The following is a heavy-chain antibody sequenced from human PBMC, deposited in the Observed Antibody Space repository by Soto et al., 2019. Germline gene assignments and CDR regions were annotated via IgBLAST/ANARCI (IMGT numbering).Heavy chain of an antibody. CDR1: GFAFNNYG. J-gene: IGHJ4*02. CDR3: AREDSIIIPAVSDF. Sequence: GGSLRLSCTVSGFAFNNYGINWVRQAPGKGLEWVSSISKSGYTYYSDSVKGRFTISRDNAKNSVSLQMNTLRVEDTAVYYCAREDSIIIPAVSDFWGQGTLVTVSS. CDR2: ISKSGYT. D-gene: IGHD2-2*01. V-gene: IGHV3-21*01.